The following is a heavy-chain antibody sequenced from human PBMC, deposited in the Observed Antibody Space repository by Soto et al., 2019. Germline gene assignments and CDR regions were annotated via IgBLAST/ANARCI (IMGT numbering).Heavy chain of an antibody. V-gene: IGHV5-51*01. J-gene: IGHJ1*01. CDR1: GYSFTIYW. Sequence: PGESLKISCKGSGYSFTIYWIGWVRQMPGKGLEWMGIIYPSDSDTRYSPSFQGQVTISADKSISTAYLQWTSLKASDTAIYYCSKFKYSTSVRYLQHWGQGTPVTVSS. CDR2: IYPSDSDT. CDR3: SKFKYSTSVRYLQH. D-gene: IGHD6-6*01.